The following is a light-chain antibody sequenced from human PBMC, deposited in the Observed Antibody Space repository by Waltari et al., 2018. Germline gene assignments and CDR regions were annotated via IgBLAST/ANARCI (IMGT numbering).Light chain of an antibody. CDR2: WAS. V-gene: IGKV4-1*01. CDR1: QSLLHTNNKNY. J-gene: IGKJ2*01. CDR3: QQYYSTPNT. Sequence: DIVVTQSPDSLAVSLGERATINCNSSQSLLHTNNKNYLAWYQLRPGQPPKLLIYWASTRESGVPGRFSGSGSGTDFTLTISGLQAEDVAVYYCQQYYSTPNTFGQGTKLEIK.